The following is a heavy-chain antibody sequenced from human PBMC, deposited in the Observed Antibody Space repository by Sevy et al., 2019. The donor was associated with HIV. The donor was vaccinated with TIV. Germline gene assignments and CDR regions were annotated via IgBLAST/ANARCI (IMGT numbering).Heavy chain of an antibody. Sequence: GGSLRLSCVASGVTFSTNSMNWVRQAPGKGLEWVSYINSRSSTIHYADSVKGRFTIFRDNAQNSLYLQMNSLRGEDTAVYYCARGPSFLVVSDAPVDYWGQGTLVTVSS. CDR3: ARGPSFLVVSDAPVDY. D-gene: IGHD2-8*02. CDR1: GVTFSTNS. V-gene: IGHV3-48*01. CDR2: INSRSSTI. J-gene: IGHJ4*02.